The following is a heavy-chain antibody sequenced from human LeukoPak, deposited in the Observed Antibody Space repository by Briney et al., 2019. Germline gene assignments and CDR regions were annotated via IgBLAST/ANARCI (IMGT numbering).Heavy chain of an antibody. CDR1: GYTFTSCD. Sequence: ASVKVSCKSSGYTFTSCDINWVRQATGPGHEWMGWMNPNSGNTGYGQSFQGRITMTRDISIGTAYMELSNLTSEDTAISYCTRGSSGRRDNWGQGTLVTVSA. J-gene: IGHJ4*02. CDR2: MNPNSGNT. D-gene: IGHD6-19*01. V-gene: IGHV1-8*01. CDR3: TRGSSGRRDN.